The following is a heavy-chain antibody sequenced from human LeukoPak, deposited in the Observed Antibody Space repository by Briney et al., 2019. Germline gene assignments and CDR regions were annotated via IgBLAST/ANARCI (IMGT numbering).Heavy chain of an antibody. D-gene: IGHD3-3*01. CDR2: INPNSGGT. CDR3: ARNYDFWSGYLDY. Sequence: ASVKVSCKASGYTFTGYYMHWVRQAPGQGLEWMGRINPNSGGTNYAQKFQGRVTMTRDTSISTAYMELSRLRSDDTAVYYCARNYDFWSGYLDYWGQGTLVTVSS. V-gene: IGHV1-2*06. J-gene: IGHJ4*02. CDR1: GYTFTGYY.